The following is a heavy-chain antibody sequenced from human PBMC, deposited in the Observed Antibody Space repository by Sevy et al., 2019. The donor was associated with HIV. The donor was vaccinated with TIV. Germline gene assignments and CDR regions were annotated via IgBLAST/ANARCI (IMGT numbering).Heavy chain of an antibody. CDR3: ARVGVSYCTDDCYHRFDY. V-gene: IGHV3-30*09. CDR1: GFTFSSYA. D-gene: IGHD2-21*02. Sequence: GGSLRLSCAASGFTFSSYALLWVRQAPGKGLEWVSLISYDGSKKYYSYSVKVRFAISRDESKTTLFLQMNSLRSEDTAIYYCARVGVSYCTDDCYHRFDYWGRGTLVTVSS. CDR2: ISYDGSKK. J-gene: IGHJ4*02.